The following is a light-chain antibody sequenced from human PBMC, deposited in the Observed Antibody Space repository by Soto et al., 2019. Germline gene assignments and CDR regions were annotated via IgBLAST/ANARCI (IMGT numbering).Light chain of an antibody. J-gene: IGKJ1*01. CDR3: QQYHRSPRT. CDR1: QSVRSSF. CDR2: GAS. V-gene: IGKV3-20*01. Sequence: EIVLTQSPGTLSLVPGQRATLSCRASQSVRSSFLAWLQQKPGQPPRLLIYGASIRTPGIPGRFSGSGSGTDFTLTISRLKPEDFAVYYCQQYHRSPRTFGQGTKVEIK.